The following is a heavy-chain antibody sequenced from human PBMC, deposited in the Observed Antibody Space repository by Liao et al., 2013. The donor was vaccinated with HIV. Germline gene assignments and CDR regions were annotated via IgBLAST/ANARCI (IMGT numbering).Heavy chain of an antibody. V-gene: IGHV4-61*02. CDR2: IYTSGST. Sequence: QVQLQESGPGLVKPSQTLSLTCTVSGGSFISDSFYWSWIRQPAGKGLEWIGRIYTSGSTDYNPSLKSRATISLDTSKNQFSLKLSSVTAADTAVYYCARDQGGSWRMWYAFDIWGQGTMITVSS. CDR3: ARDQGGSWRMWYAFDI. J-gene: IGHJ3*02. CDR1: GGSFISDSFY. D-gene: IGHD1-26*01.